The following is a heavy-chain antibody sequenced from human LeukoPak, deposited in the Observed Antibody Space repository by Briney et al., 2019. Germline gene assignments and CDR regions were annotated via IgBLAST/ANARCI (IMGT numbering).Heavy chain of an antibody. J-gene: IGHJ6*03. Sequence: AGGSLRLSCAASGFTFDDYAMHWVRQAPGKCLEWVSLISWDGGSTYYADSVKGRFTISRDNSKNSLYLQMNSLRAEDTALYYCAKGGPRYYYYYMDVWGKGTTVTVSS. CDR2: ISWDGGST. CDR3: AKGGPRYYYYYMDV. CDR1: GFTFDDYA. V-gene: IGHV3-43D*03. D-gene: IGHD3-10*01.